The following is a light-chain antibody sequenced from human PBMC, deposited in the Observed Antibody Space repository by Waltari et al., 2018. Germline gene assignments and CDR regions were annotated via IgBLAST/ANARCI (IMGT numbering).Light chain of an antibody. CDR1: QSVSGH. CDR3: HLRTDWPPRYT. CDR2: DTS. Sequence: DIVLTQSPATLSLSPGERATLSCRASQSVSGHLAWYPQKPGQAPVLLIYDTSNRATGIPARFSGGGSGTDFTLSISRLEPEDFALYFCHLRTDWPPRYTFGQGTKLEIK. V-gene: IGKV3-11*01. J-gene: IGKJ2*01.